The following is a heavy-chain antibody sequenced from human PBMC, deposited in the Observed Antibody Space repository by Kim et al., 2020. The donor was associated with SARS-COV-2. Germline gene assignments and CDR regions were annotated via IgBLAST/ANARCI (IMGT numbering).Heavy chain of an antibody. J-gene: IGHJ5*02. CDR2: IYYSGST. CDR1: GGSISSSSYY. Sequence: SETLSLTCTVSGGSISSSSYYWGWIRQPPGKGLEWIGSIYYSGSTYYNPSLKSRVTISVDTSKNQFSLKLSSVTAADTAVYYCARHYGYNWFDPWGQGTLVTVSS. D-gene: IGHD3-10*01. CDR3: ARHYGYNWFDP. V-gene: IGHV4-39*01.